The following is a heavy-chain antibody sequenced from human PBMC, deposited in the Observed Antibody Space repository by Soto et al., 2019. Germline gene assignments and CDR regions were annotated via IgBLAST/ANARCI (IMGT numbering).Heavy chain of an antibody. D-gene: IGHD5-18*01. Sequence: AVRVSCKASGDTLSHYGVSWVRQVPGKGLEWMGGTTAILGTRDYAQKFQGRMTITSDESTTTSYMELNSLTSDDTAVYYCAAGDSSDTGDHWGQGTLVTVSS. J-gene: IGHJ4*02. V-gene: IGHV1-69*13. CDR3: AAGDSSDTGDH. CDR1: GDTLSHYG. CDR2: TTAILGTR.